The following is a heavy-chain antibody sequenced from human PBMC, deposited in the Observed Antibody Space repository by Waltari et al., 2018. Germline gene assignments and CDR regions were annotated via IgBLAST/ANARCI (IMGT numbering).Heavy chain of an antibody. J-gene: IGHJ6*03. V-gene: IGHV4-4*07. CDR1: GGSISSYY. D-gene: IGHD6-6*01. Sequence: QVQLQESGPGLVKPSETLSLTCTVSGGSISSYYWSWIRQPAGKGLEWIGRIYTSGSTNYNPSLKSRVTMSVDTSKNQFSLKLSSVTAADTAVYYCARTGYSSSSVGYYYYYMDVWGKGTTVTVSS. CDR3: ARTGYSSSSVGYYYYYMDV. CDR2: IYTSGST.